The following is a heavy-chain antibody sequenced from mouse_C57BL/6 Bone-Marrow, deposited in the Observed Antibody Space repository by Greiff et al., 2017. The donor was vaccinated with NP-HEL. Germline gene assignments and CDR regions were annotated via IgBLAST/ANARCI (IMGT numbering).Heavy chain of an antibody. CDR1: GYSITSGYY. Sequence: VQLKQSGPGLVKPSQSLSLTCSVTGYSITSGYYWNWIRQFPGNKLEWMGYISYDGSNNYNPSLKNRISITRDTSKNQFFLKLNSVTTEDTATYYCAREDYYGPDNWGQGTTLTDSS. CDR2: ISYDGSN. J-gene: IGHJ2*01. V-gene: IGHV3-6*01. CDR3: AREDYYGPDN. D-gene: IGHD1-1*01.